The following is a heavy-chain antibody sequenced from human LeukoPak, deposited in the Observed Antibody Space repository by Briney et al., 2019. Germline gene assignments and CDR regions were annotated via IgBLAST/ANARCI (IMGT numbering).Heavy chain of an antibody. D-gene: IGHD6-13*01. CDR3: ARELSHSSSWINDAFDI. CDR1: GFTFSSNW. CDR2: IKQDGSEK. J-gene: IGHJ3*02. V-gene: IGHV3-7*01. Sequence: GGSLRLSCAASGFTFSSNWMSWVRQAPGKGLEWVANIKQDGSEKYYVDSVKGRFTISRDNAKNSLYLQMNSLRAEDTAVYYCARELSHSSSWINDAFDIWGQGTMVTVSS.